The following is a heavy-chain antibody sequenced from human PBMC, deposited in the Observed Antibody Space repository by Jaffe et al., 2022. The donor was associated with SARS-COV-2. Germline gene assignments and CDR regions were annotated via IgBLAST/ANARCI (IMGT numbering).Heavy chain of an antibody. V-gene: IGHV3-33*01. J-gene: IGHJ3*02. Sequence: QVQLVESGGGVVQPGRSLRLSCAASGFNSNSYGMHWVRQAPGKGLEWVAVIWYDGSNKYYADSVKGRFTISRDNSKNMVHLQMNSLRAEDTAVYYCARVNDYGDHKLSAFDIWGQGTTVTVSS. CDR2: IWYDGSNK. CDR1: GFNSNSYG. CDR3: ARVNDYGDHKLSAFDI. D-gene: IGHD4-17*01.